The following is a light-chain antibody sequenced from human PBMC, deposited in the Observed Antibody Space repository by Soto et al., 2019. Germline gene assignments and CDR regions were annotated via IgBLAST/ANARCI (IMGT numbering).Light chain of an antibody. CDR3: QQYDSWPFT. V-gene: IGKV3-15*01. CDR1: QSVTTN. J-gene: IGKJ3*01. Sequence: EMVITQSPATLSLSPGERATLSCRASQSVTTNVAWYQQKPGQSPRLLIYSASTRATGIPVTFSGAGSGTEFSLTISRLQSEDFAVYYCQQYDSWPFTFGPGTKVEIK. CDR2: SAS.